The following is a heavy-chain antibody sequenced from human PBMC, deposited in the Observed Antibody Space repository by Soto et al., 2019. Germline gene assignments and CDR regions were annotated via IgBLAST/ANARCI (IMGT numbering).Heavy chain of an antibody. Sequence: QVQLQESGPGLVKPSGTLSLTCAVSGVSISSHDWWTWVRQPPGKGLEWIGESHQSGNTNYNSSLESRVTISVYKSKNQFSLKLTSVTVAYTAVYYCATRASSRFYWGQGTLVTVSS. CDR2: SHQSGNT. V-gene: IGHV4-4*02. CDR1: GVSISSHDW. D-gene: IGHD6-13*01. J-gene: IGHJ4*02. CDR3: ATRASSRFY.